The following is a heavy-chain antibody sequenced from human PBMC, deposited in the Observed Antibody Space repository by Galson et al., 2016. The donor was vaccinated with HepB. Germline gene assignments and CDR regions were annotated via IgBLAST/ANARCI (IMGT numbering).Heavy chain of an antibody. CDR3: AKDYYDTGPHYHPNFDY. Sequence: SLRLSCAASGFTFSNYAMTWVRQVPEKGLEWVSAIGGNGIDTYYADSVKGRFTISRDNSKNTLYLILSSLRVEDTAVYFCAKDYYDTGPHYHPNFDYWGQGALVTVSS. J-gene: IGHJ4*02. CDR1: GFTFSNYA. D-gene: IGHD3-22*01. V-gene: IGHV3-23*01. CDR2: IGGNGIDT.